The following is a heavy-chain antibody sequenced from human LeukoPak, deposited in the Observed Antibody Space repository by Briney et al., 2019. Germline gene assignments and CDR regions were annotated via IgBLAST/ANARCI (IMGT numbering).Heavy chain of an antibody. D-gene: IGHD6-25*01. CDR2: IYYSGST. V-gene: IGHV4-59*01. Sequence: SETLSLTCTVSGGSISSYYWSWIRQPPGKGLEWIGYIYYSGSTNYNPSLKSRVTISVDTSKNQFSLKLSSVTAADTAVYYRARVAAGDYYYYYYMDVWGKGTTVTVSS. CDR3: ARVAAGDYYYYYYMDV. J-gene: IGHJ6*03. CDR1: GGSISSYY.